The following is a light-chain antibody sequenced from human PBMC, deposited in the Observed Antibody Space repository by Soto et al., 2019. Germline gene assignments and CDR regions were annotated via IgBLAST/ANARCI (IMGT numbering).Light chain of an antibody. CDR3: SSFTRINTWV. CDR2: EVS. V-gene: IGLV2-14*01. J-gene: IGLJ3*02. Sequence: QSALTQPASVSGSPGQSITISSTGTSSDVGGYNYVSWYQQHPGKAPKLMIYEVSNRPSGVSNRFSGSESGNTASLTISGLQTEDEADYYFSSFTRINTWVFGGGTKLTVL. CDR1: SSDVGGYNY.